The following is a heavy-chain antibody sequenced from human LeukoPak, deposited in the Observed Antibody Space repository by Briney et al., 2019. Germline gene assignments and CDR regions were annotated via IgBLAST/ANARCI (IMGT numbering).Heavy chain of an antibody. CDR1: GYTLTELS. J-gene: IGHJ5*02. CDR2: FDPEDGET. CDR3: ATRVINWNYRNWFDP. D-gene: IGHD1-7*01. Sequence: ASVKVSCKVSGYTLTELSMHWVRQAPGKGLEWMGGFDPEDGETIYAQKFQGRDTMTEDTSTDTAYMELSSLRSEDTAVYYCATRVINWNYRNWFDPWGQGTLVTVSS. V-gene: IGHV1-24*01.